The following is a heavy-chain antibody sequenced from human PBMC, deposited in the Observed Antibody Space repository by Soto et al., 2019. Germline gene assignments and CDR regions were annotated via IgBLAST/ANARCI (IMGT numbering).Heavy chain of an antibody. V-gene: IGHV3-66*01. CDR1: GFPVSTNY. CDR2: IYDGGST. D-gene: IGHD4-17*01. J-gene: IGHJ5*02. CDR3: ARGDGDYGRRLDP. Sequence: EVQLVESGGDLVQPGGSLRLSCAASGFPVSTNYVSWVRQAPGKGLEWVSIIYDGGSTYYADAVKGRFTISRDNFKNMLYLQMNSLRAEDTAVYYRARGDGDYGRRLDPWGQGTQVTVSS.